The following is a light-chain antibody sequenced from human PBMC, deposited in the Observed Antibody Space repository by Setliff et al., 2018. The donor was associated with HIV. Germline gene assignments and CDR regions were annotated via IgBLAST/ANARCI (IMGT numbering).Light chain of an antibody. CDR1: SSDVGGYHY. CDR2: DVN. V-gene: IGLV2-11*01. CDR3: CSYAGNLGV. J-gene: IGLJ1*01. Sequence: QSALTQPRSVSGSPGQSVTVSCTGPSSDVGGYHYVSWYQQHPGKAPKLMIYDVNKRPSGVPDRFSGSKSGNTASLTISGLQAEDEANYYCCSYAGNLGVFGIGTKVTVL.